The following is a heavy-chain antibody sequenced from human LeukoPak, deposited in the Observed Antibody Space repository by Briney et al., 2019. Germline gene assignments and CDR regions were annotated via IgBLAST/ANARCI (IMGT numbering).Heavy chain of an antibody. Sequence: PSETLSLTCAVYGGSFSGYYWSWIRQPPGKGLEWIGEINHSGSTNYNPSLKSRVTISVDTSKNQFSLKLSSVTAADTAVYYCARVLGYSSSSYIWFDPWGQGTLVTVSS. CDR2: INHSGST. D-gene: IGHD6-6*01. J-gene: IGHJ5*02. V-gene: IGHV4-34*01. CDR3: ARVLGYSSSSYIWFDP. CDR1: GGSFSGYY.